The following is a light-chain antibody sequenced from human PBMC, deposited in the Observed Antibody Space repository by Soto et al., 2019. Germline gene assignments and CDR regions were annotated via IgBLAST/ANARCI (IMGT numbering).Light chain of an antibody. V-gene: IGLV2-11*01. CDR3: CSYAGSYLYV. CDR1: TSDVGGYNY. J-gene: IGLJ1*01. Sequence: QSVLTQPRSVSGSLGQSVTISCTGTTSDVGGYNYVSWYQHRPGKAPKLIIYDVNNRPSGVPDRFSGSKSGNTASLTISGPRPEDEADYHCCSYAGSYLYVFGTGTKVIV. CDR2: DVN.